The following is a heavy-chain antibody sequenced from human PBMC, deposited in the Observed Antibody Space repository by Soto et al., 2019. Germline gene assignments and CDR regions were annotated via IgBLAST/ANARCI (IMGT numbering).Heavy chain of an antibody. CDR2: ISAYNGNT. CDR1: GYTFTSYG. V-gene: IGHV1-18*04. Sequence: ASVKVSCKASGYTFTSYGISWVRQAPGQGLEWMGWISAYNGNTNYAQKLQGRVTMTTDTSTSTAYMELRSLRSDDTAVYYCVRDDIAGDVYFDYWRKGGLVSVSS. CDR3: VRDDIAGDVYFDY. J-gene: IGHJ4*02. D-gene: IGHD6-13*01.